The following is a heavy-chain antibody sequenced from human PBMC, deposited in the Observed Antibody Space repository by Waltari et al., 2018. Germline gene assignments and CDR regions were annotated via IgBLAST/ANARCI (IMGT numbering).Heavy chain of an antibody. CDR3: ARASYYGDGDY. J-gene: IGHJ4*02. CDR1: GCSIGSFY. Sequence: QVHLQESGPGLVKPSETLSLSCTVSGCSIGSFYWSWIPQPPGKGLEWIGDLYYSGGSTESPARPSRVTMAVDTAKNRLSLRLSSVTSADTAVYYCARASYYGDGDYWGQGILVTVSS. D-gene: IGHD3-10*01. CDR2: LYYSGGS. V-gene: IGHV4-59*12.